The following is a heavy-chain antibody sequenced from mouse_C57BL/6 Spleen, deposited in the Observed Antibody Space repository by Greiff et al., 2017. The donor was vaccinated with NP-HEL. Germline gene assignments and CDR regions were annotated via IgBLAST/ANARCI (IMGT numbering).Heavy chain of an antibody. Sequence: QVQLQQSGAELVRPGTSVKVSCKASGYAFTNYLIEWVKQRPGQGLEWIGVINPGSGGTYYNEKFKGKATLTADKSSSTAYMQLSSLTSEDSAVYFCAGGGVRLGYWGQGTTLTVSS. CDR2: INPGSGGT. J-gene: IGHJ2*01. CDR1: GYAFTNYL. V-gene: IGHV1-54*01. CDR3: AGGGVRLGY.